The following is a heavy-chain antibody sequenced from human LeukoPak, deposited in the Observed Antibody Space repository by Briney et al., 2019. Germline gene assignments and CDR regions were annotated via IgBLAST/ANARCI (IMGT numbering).Heavy chain of an antibody. CDR1: GGSFSGYY. J-gene: IGHJ6*03. CDR2: INHSGST. V-gene: IGHV4-34*01. D-gene: IGHD6-19*01. Sequence: PSETLSLTCAVYGGSFSGYYWSWIRQPPGKGLEWIGEINHSGSTNYNPSLKSRVTISVDTSKNQFSLKLSSVTAADTAVYYCARDTWGYTGYSSGWLGLPRDYYYYYMDVWGKGTTVTISS. CDR3: ARDTWGYTGYSSGWLGLPRDYYYYYMDV.